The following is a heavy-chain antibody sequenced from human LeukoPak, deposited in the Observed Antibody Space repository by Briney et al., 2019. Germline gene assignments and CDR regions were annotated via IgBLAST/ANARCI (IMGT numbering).Heavy chain of an antibody. Sequence: SETLSLTCTVSGGSISSSGCYWGWVRQPPGKGLEWIVSIYYSGSTCYNPSLKSRVTISVDTSKNHFSLKLSSVTAADTAVYYCARQTHHSSGYYIDYWGQGTLGTVSA. J-gene: IGHJ4*02. CDR2: IYYSGST. CDR1: GGSISSSGCY. CDR3: ARQTHHSSGYYIDY. V-gene: IGHV4-39*01. D-gene: IGHD3-22*01.